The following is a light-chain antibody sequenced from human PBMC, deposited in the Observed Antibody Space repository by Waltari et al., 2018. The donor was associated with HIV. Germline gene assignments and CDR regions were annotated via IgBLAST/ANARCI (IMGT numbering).Light chain of an antibody. CDR2: GAS. CDR1: QTIDRRS. V-gene: IGKV3-20*01. Sequence: EIVLTQSPDTLSLSPGEGGTLSCRASQTIDRRSLAWYQQRPGQAPRLIISGASNRATGIPDRFSGSGSGTSFTLTISRLEPEDFAVYFCQQYATSVRTFGQGTKVEIK. CDR3: QQYATSVRT. J-gene: IGKJ1*01.